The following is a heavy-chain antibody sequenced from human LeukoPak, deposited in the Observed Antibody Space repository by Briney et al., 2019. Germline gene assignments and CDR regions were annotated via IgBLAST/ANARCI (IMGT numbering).Heavy chain of an antibody. Sequence: GGSLRLSCAASGFTFSNAWVSWVRQAPGKGLEWVGRIKSKTDGGTTDYAAPVKGRFTISRDDSKNTLYLQMNSLKTEDTAVYYCTTGPAIVGATDFDYWGQGTLVTVSS. CDR2: IKSKTDGGTT. V-gene: IGHV3-15*01. CDR3: TTGPAIVGATDFDY. J-gene: IGHJ4*02. CDR1: GFTFSNAW. D-gene: IGHD1-26*01.